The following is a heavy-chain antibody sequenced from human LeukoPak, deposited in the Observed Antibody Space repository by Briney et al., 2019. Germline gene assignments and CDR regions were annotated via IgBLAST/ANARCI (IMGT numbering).Heavy chain of an antibody. J-gene: IGHJ4*02. D-gene: IGHD2-2*01. CDR1: GFTFSTYT. Sequence: GGSLRLSCAASGFTFSTYTMNWVRQAPGKGLEWVSSISSSSNNINYADSVKGRFTISRDNAMNSVHLQVNSLRVEDTAVYYCARGYQRPDYWGQGTLITVSS. CDR3: ARGYQRPDY. CDR2: ISSSSNNI. V-gene: IGHV3-21*01.